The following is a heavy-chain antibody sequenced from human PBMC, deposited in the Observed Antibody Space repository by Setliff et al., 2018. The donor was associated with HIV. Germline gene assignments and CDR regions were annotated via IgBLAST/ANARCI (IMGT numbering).Heavy chain of an antibody. V-gene: IGHV4-34*01. CDR3: ARGRHCMDGRCYPHYYYYHYMDV. CDR1: GGSSSGYY. D-gene: IGHD2-15*01. J-gene: IGHJ6*03. Sequence: SETLSLTCAVYGGSSSGYYWNWIRQPPGKGLEWVGEINLIGRTNYNPSLKSRVTISLDTSKNQFSLKLSSVTAADTAVYYCARGRHCMDGRCYPHYYYYHYMDVWAKGTTVTVSS. CDR2: INLIGRT.